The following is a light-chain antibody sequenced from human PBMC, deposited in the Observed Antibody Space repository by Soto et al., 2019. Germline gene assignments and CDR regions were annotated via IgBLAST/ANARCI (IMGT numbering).Light chain of an antibody. Sequence: QSSLAQPASVSGSPGQSITISCTGTSSGVGRYNYVSWYQQHPGKAPKLMIHEVSYRPSGVSSRFSGSKSGNTASLTISGLQAEDEAEYHCCSYTNRATYVFGTG. CDR1: SSGVGRYNY. CDR2: EVS. V-gene: IGLV2-14*01. J-gene: IGLJ1*01. CDR3: CSYTNRATYV.